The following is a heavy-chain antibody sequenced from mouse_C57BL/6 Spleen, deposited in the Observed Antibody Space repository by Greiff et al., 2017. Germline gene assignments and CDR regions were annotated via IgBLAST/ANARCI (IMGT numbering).Heavy chain of an antibody. CDR3: ARDYYDYDVWYFDV. J-gene: IGHJ1*03. V-gene: IGHV3-1*01. CDR2: ISYSGST. CDR1: GYSITSGYD. D-gene: IGHD2-4*01. Sequence: EVQLQESGPGMVKPSQSLSLTCTVTGYSITSGYDWHWIRHFPGNKLEWMGYISYSGSTNYNPSLKSRISISHDTSKNHFFLKLNSVTTEDTATYYCARDYYDYDVWYFDVWGTGTTVTVSS.